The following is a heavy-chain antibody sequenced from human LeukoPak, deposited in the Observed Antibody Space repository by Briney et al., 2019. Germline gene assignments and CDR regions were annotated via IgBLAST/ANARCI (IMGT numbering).Heavy chain of an antibody. Sequence: SQTLSLTCAVSGGSISSGGYSWSWIRQPPGKGLEWIGYIYHSGSTYYNPSLKSRVTISVDRSKNQFSLKLSSVTAADTAVYYCARVGGHGDPGYWGQGTLVTVSS. CDR3: ARVGGHGDPGY. CDR1: GGSISSGGYS. J-gene: IGHJ4*02. V-gene: IGHV4-30-2*01. CDR2: IYHSGST. D-gene: IGHD2-21*02.